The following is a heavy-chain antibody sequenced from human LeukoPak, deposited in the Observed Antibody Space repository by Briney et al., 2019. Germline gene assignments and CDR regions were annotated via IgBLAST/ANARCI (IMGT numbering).Heavy chain of an antibody. J-gene: IGHJ4*02. Sequence: SQTLSLTCAISGDSVVTNNVAWNWIRQSPSRGLEWLGRTQYRSRWYNDYAVSVKSRIIINPDTSKNQFSLQLNSVTPDDTAVYYCARITSSGSHDYWGQGTLVTVSS. CDR3: ARITSSGSHDY. D-gene: IGHD3-10*01. CDR2: TQYRSRWYN. V-gene: IGHV6-1*01. CDR1: GDSVVTNNVA.